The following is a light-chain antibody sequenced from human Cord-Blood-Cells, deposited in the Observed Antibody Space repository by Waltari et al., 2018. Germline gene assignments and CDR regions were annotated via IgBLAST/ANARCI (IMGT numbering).Light chain of an antibody. CDR2: DVS. Sequence: QSALTQHASVSGSPGQSITISCTGTSSDVGGYNYVSWYQQHPGKAPKLMIYDVSTRRSVVSNGLSGSKSGNTGSLSISGLQAEDEADYFCSSYTSGSTGVFGGGTKLTAL. J-gene: IGLJ2*01. V-gene: IGLV2-14*01. CDR3: SSYTSGSTGV. CDR1: SSDVGGYNY.